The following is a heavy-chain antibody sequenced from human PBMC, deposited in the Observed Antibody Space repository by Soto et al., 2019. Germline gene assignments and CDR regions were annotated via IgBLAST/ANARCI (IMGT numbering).Heavy chain of an antibody. J-gene: IGHJ4*02. CDR2: IWYDGSNK. Sequence: SLRLSCAASGFTFSSYGMHWVRQVPGKGLEWVAVIWYDGSNKYYADSVKGRFTISRDNSKNTLYLQMNSLRAEDTAVYYCARALGGSPHSDYWGQGTLVTGSS. V-gene: IGHV3-33*01. D-gene: IGHD2-15*01. CDR3: ARALGGSPHSDY. CDR1: GFTFSSYG.